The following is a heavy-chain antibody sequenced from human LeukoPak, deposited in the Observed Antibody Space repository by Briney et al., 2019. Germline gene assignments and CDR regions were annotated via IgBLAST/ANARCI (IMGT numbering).Heavy chain of an antibody. CDR3: ARGYDFWSGYPYYFDY. J-gene: IGHJ4*02. CDR2: INHSGST. Sequence: SETLSLICAVYGGSFSGYYWSWIRQPPGKGLEWIGEINHSGSTNYNPSLKSRVTISVDTSKNQFSLKLSSVTAADTAVYYCARGYDFWSGYPYYFDYWGQGTLVTVSS. V-gene: IGHV4-34*01. D-gene: IGHD3-3*01. CDR1: GGSFSGYY.